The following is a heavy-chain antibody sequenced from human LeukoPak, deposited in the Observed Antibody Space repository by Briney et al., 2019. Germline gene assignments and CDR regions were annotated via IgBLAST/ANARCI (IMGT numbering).Heavy chain of an antibody. CDR3: ARDSASIAARRGEVQFGY. J-gene: IGHJ4*02. CDR2: ISTRSYT. D-gene: IGHD6-6*01. Sequence: PGGSLRLSCAASGFSFSVYNMNWVRQAPGKGLEWVSSISTRSYTDYADSVRGRFTISRDNAKNSLFLQMNSLRVDDTAVYYCARDSASIAARRGEVQFGYWGQGTLVTVSS. V-gene: IGHV3-69-1*01. CDR1: GFSFSVYN.